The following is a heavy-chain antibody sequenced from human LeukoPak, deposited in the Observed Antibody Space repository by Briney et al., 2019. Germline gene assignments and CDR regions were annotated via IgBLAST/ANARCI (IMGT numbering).Heavy chain of an antibody. CDR2: TDEYGSIT. J-gene: IGHJ5*02. D-gene: IGHD6-19*01. V-gene: IGHV3-74*01. CDR1: RFTFSSYW. Sequence: GGSLRLSCAASRFTFSSYWMHWVRQAPGTGLVWVSRTDEYGSITDYAYSVKGRFTISRDNAKDTLYLQMNSLRVEDTAVYYCVRDLAGRGGAWGQGTLVTVSA. CDR3: VRDLAGRGGA.